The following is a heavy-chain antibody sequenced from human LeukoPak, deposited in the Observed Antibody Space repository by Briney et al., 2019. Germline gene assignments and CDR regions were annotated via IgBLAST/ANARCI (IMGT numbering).Heavy chain of an antibody. D-gene: IGHD3-22*01. CDR2: IYYSGST. J-gene: IGHJ3*02. CDR1: GVSISSYY. CDR3: ARGGYYDKEAFDI. Sequence: SSETLSLTCTVSGVSISSYYWSWIRQPPGKGLEWIGYIYYSGSTNYNPSLKSRVTISVDTSKNQFSLKLSSVTAADTAVYYCARGGYYDKEAFDIWGQGTMVTVSS. V-gene: IGHV4-59*01.